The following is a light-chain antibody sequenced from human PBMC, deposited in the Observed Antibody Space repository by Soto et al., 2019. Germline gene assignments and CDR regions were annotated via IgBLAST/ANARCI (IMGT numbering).Light chain of an antibody. Sequence: EIVMTQSPATLSVSPGERATLSCRASQSVNSNLAWYQQKPGQAPRLIXYGAFNRATGIPARFSGSGSGTDLTLTISSLETEDSAVYYCQQRNVWPPVTFGQGTRLEIK. CDR3: QQRNVWPPVT. CDR1: QSVNSN. V-gene: IGKV3D-15*01. J-gene: IGKJ5*01. CDR2: GAF.